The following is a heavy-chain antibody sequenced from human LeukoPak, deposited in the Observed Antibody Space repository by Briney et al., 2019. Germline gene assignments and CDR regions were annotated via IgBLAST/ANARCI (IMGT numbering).Heavy chain of an antibody. CDR3: AKDESYYYGSGSYYYSYMDV. CDR2: ISGSGTYT. V-gene: IGHV3-23*01. Sequence: PGGSLRLSCAASGFIFSTYAMTWVRQAPGQGLEWVSSISGSGTYTYYADSVKGRFTISRDNSKETLYLQLNSVRAEDTAVYYCAKDESYYYGSGSYYYSYMDVWGKGTTVTVSS. D-gene: IGHD3-10*01. J-gene: IGHJ6*03. CDR1: GFIFSTYA.